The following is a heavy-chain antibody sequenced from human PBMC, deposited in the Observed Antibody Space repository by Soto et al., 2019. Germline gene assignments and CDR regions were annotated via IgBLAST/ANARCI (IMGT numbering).Heavy chain of an antibody. J-gene: IGHJ6*02. CDR1: GGSISSSNW. CDR3: AGYDILTGYYYYGMDV. D-gene: IGHD3-9*01. V-gene: IGHV4-4*02. Sequence: SETLSLTCAVSGGSISSSNWWSWVRQPPGKGLEWIGEIYHSGSTNYNPSLKSRVTISVDKSKNQFSLKLSSVTAADTAVYYCAGYDILTGYYYYGMDVWGQGTTVTVSS. CDR2: IYHSGST.